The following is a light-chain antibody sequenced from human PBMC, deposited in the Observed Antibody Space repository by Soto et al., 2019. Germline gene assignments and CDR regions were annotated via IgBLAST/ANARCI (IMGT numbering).Light chain of an antibody. J-gene: IGKJ1*01. Sequence: DIEITQSPSTLSASVGDRVTITCRASQSVNKWLAWFQQIKGKVPKLLIYKASTLKSGVPSRFRGIGSWTECTLPLSRLQPDDFATDYCQHYNSYSEAFGQGTKVDIK. CDR2: KAS. V-gene: IGKV1-5*03. CDR1: QSVNKW. CDR3: QHYNSYSEA.